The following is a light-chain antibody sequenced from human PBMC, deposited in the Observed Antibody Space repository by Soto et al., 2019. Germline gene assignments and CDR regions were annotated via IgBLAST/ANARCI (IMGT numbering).Light chain of an antibody. V-gene: IGKV3-20*01. CDR1: QSISSY. Sequence: VMTQSIATLSVSLWERATLSCRASQSISSYLAWYQQKPGQAPRLLIYGASSRATGIPDRFSGSGSGTDFTLTISRLEPEDFAVYYCQQYGSSGTFGQGTKV. J-gene: IGKJ1*01. CDR2: GAS. CDR3: QQYGSSGT.